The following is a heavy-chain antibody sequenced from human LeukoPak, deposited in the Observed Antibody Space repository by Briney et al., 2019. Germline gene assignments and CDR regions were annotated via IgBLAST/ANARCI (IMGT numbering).Heavy chain of an antibody. Sequence: GGSLRLSCAASGFTFSSYAMSWVRQAPGKGLEWVSAISGSGGSTYYADSVKGRFTISRDNYKNTLYLQMNSLRAEDTAVYYCAKPTGYSSGWYNYWGQGTLVTVSS. V-gene: IGHV3-23*01. CDR2: ISGSGGST. CDR3: AKPTGYSSGWYNY. CDR1: GFTFSSYA. J-gene: IGHJ4*02. D-gene: IGHD6-19*01.